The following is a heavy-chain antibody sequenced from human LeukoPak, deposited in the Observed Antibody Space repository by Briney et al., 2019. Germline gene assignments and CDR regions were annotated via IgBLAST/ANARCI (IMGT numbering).Heavy chain of an antibody. V-gene: IGHV3-21*01. CDR2: ISSSSSYI. CDR3: ARWPFTGVLGAFDI. Sequence: GGSLRLSCAASGFTFSSYSMNWVRQAPGKGLEWVSSISSSSSYIYYADSVKGRFTISRDNAKNSLYLQMNSLRAEDTAVYYCARWPFTGVLGAFDIWGQGTMVTVS. D-gene: IGHD1-1*01. J-gene: IGHJ3*02. CDR1: GFTFSSYS.